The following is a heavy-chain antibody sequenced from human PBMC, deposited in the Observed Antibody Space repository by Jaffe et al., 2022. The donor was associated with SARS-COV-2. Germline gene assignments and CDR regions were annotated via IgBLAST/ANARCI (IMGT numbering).Heavy chain of an antibody. Sequence: EEQLVESGGGLVKPGGSLRLSCAASGFTFSRYAMNWVRQAPGKGLEYVSSISTDSRYIYYADSVKGRFTISRDNAKNSLYLQMNSLGAEDTAVYYCARDTEVSPAASGFGFDPWGQGTLVTVSS. D-gene: IGHD2-2*01. CDR3: ARDTEVSPAASGFGFDP. CDR2: ISTDSRYI. J-gene: IGHJ5*02. V-gene: IGHV3-21*06. CDR1: GFTFSRYA.